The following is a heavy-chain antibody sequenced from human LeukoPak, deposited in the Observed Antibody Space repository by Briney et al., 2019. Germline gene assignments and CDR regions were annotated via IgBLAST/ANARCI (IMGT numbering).Heavy chain of an antibody. CDR2: INHSGST. V-gene: IGHV4-34*01. CDR3: ARVLGYSYGHDAFDI. CDR1: GGSFSGYY. J-gene: IGHJ3*02. D-gene: IGHD5-18*01. Sequence: KTSETLSLTCAVYGGSFSGYYWSWIRQPPGKGLEWIGEINHSGSTNYNPSLKSRVTISVDTSKNQFSLKLSSVTAADTAVYYCARVLGYSYGHDAFDIWGKGTTVTISS.